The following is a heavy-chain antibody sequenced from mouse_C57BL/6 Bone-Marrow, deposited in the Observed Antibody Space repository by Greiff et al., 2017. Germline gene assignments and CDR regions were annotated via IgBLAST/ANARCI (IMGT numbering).Heavy chain of an antibody. CDR2: IHPNSGST. V-gene: IGHV1-64*01. Sequence: VQLQQPGAELVKPGASVKLSCKASGYTFTSYWMHWVKQRPGQGLEWIGMIHPNSGSTNYNEKFKSKATLTVDKSSSTAYMQLSSLTSEDSAVYYGARNGSSYWYFDVWGTGTTVTVSS. CDR1: GYTFTSYW. D-gene: IGHD1-1*01. CDR3: ARNGSSYWYFDV. J-gene: IGHJ1*03.